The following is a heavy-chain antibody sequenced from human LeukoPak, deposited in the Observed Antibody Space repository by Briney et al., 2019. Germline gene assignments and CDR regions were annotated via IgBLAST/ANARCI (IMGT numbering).Heavy chain of an antibody. CDR3: ARHPSGRMWLQQGGWFDP. CDR2: IYTSGST. CDR1: GGSISSGTHY. Sequence: SETLSLTCTVSGGSISSGTHYWSWIRQPDGKGLEWIGRIYTSGSTTYNPSLKSRVTISVDTSKNQFSLKLTSVTAADTAVYYCARHPSGRMWLQQGGWFDPWGQGTLVTVSS. D-gene: IGHD5-24*01. J-gene: IGHJ5*02. V-gene: IGHV4-61*02.